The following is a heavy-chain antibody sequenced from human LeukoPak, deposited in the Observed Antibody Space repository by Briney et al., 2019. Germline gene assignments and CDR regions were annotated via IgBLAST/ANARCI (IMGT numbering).Heavy chain of an antibody. CDR2: IRSKAYGGTT. J-gene: IGHJ4*02. D-gene: IGHD3-10*01. CDR3: TRSYGSGSYLSLAYYFDY. V-gene: IGHV3-49*04. Sequence: PGRSLRLSCTASGFTFGDYAMSWVRRAPGKGMEWVGFIRSKAYGGTTEYAASVKGRFTISRDDSKSIAYLQMNSLKTEDTAVYYCTRSYGSGSYLSLAYYFDYWGQGTLVTVSS. CDR1: GFTFGDYA.